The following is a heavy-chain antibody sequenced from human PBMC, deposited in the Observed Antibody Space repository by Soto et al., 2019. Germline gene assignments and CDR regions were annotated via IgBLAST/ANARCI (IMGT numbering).Heavy chain of an antibody. CDR2: ISYDGSNK. CDR1: GFTFSSYG. V-gene: IGHV3-30*18. Sequence: PGGSLRLSCAASGFTFSSYGMHWVRQAPGKGLEWVAVISYDGSNKYYADSVKGRFTISRDSSKNTLYLQMNSLRAEDTAVYYCAKGPPSTPNYYYDSSGYHGYYYYGMDVWGQGTTVTVSS. J-gene: IGHJ6*02. D-gene: IGHD3-22*01. CDR3: AKGPPSTPNYYYDSSGYHGYYYYGMDV.